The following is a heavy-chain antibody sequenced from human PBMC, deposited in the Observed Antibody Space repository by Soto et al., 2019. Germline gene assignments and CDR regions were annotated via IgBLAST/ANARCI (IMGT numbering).Heavy chain of an antibody. CDR3: ARAIGPTLFDY. D-gene: IGHD3-22*01. J-gene: IGHJ4*02. V-gene: IGHV3-13*04. CDR1: GFTFSSYD. Sequence: GGSLRLSCSASGFTFSSYDMHWVRQGPGKGLEWVSAIGTAGDTNYAGSVKGRFTISRENAENSLYLQMNSLRAGDTAIYFCARAIGPTLFDYWGQGTLVTVSS. CDR2: IGTAGDT.